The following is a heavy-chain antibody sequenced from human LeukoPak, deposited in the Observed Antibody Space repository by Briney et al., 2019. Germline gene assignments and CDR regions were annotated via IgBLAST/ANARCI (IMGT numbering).Heavy chain of an antibody. CDR2: ISSSSSYI. J-gene: IGHJ3*02. Sequence: GGSLRLPCAASGFTFSSYSMNWVRQAPGKGLEWVSSISSSSSYIYYADSVKGRFTISRDNAKNSLYLQMNSLRAEDTAVYYCARTRRASSPANAFDIWGQGTMVTVSS. CDR3: ARTRRASSPANAFDI. D-gene: IGHD6-13*01. CDR1: GFTFSSYS. V-gene: IGHV3-21*01.